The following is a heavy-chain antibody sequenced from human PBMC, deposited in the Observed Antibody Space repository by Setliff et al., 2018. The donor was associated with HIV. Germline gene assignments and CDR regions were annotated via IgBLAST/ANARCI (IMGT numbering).Heavy chain of an antibody. D-gene: IGHD3-22*01. J-gene: IGHJ4*02. CDR3: ARDYYDSSGYIFFPGLPDY. V-gene: IGHV1-46*01. CDR2: INPGGGST. Sequence: ASVKVSCKASGYTFTSYYMHWVRQAPGQGLEWMGIINPGGGSTSYAQKFQGRVAMTRDTSTSTVYMELSSLRSEDTAVYYCARDYYDSSGYIFFPGLPDYWGQGTLVTVSS. CDR1: GYTFTSYY.